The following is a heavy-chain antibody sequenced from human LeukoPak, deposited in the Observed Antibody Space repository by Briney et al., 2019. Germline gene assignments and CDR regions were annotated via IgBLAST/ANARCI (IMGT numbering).Heavy chain of an antibody. CDR2: ISAYNGNT. CDR1: GYTFTSYG. Sequence: ASVKVSCKASGYTFTSYGISWVRQAPGQGLEWMGWISAYNGNTNYAQKLQGRVTMTTDTSTSTAYMELRSLRADDTAVYYCARVDNWNYGGAFDIWGQGTMVTVSS. CDR3: ARVDNWNYGGAFDI. J-gene: IGHJ3*02. V-gene: IGHV1-18*01. D-gene: IGHD1-7*01.